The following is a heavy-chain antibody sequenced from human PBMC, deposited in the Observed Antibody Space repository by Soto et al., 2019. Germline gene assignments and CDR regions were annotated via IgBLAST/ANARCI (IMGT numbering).Heavy chain of an antibody. CDR2: IYYSGST. J-gene: IGHJ4*02. CDR3: ARQGVSTFDY. V-gene: IGHV4-59*08. Sequence: SETLSLTCTVSGCSISSYYWSWIRQPPGKGLEWIGYIYYSGSTNYNPSLKSRVTISVDTSKNQFSLKLSSVTAADTAVYYCARQGVSTFDYWGQGTLVTVSS. D-gene: IGHD2-8*01. CDR1: GCSISSYY.